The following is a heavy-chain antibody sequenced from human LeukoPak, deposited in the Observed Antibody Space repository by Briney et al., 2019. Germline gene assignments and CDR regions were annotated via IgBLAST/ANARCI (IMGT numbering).Heavy chain of an antibody. CDR2: ISGSGGST. D-gene: IGHD3-16*02. J-gene: IGHJ4*02. CDR3: AKDQGVYDYVWGSYRYSPFDY. V-gene: IGHV3-23*01. CDR1: GFTFSSYA. Sequence: GGSLRLSCAASGFTFSSYAMSWVRQAPGKGLEWVSAISGSGGSTYYADSVKGRFTISRDNSKNTLYLQMNSLRAGDTAVYYCAKDQGVYDYVWGSYRYSPFDYWGQGTLVTVSS.